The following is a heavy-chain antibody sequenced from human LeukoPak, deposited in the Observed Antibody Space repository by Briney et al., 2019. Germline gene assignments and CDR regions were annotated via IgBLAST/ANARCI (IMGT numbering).Heavy chain of an antibody. CDR2: INHSGST. V-gene: IGHV4-34*01. Sequence: SETLSLTCAVYGGSFSGYYWSWIRQPPGEGLEWIGEINHSGSTNYNPSLKSRVTISVDTSKNQFSLKLSSVTAADTAVYYCARGLGYSGYDTPMGLDPWGQGTLVTVSS. CDR3: ARGLGYSGYDTPMGLDP. J-gene: IGHJ5*02. CDR1: GGSFSGYY. D-gene: IGHD5-12*01.